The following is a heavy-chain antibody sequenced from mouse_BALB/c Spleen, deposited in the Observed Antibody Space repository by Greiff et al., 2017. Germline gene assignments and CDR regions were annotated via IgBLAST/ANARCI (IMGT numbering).Heavy chain of an antibody. CDR2: INPGSGGT. CDR1: GYAFTNYL. J-gene: IGHJ2*01. D-gene: IGHD2-1*01. Sequence: VQLQQSGAELVRPGTSVKVSCKASGYAFTNYLIEWVKQRPGQGLEWIGVINPGSGGTNYNEKFKGKATLTADKSSSTAYMQLSSLTSDDSAVYFCARSIYYGNLAYWGQGTTLTVSS. CDR3: ARSIYYGNLAY. V-gene: IGHV1-54*01.